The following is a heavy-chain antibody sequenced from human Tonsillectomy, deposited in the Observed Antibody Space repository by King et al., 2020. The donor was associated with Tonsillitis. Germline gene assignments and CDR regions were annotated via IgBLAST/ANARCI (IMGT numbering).Heavy chain of an antibody. D-gene: IGHD2-21*02. Sequence: LQLQESGSGLVKPSQTLSLTCAVSGGSISSGGYSWSWIRQPPGKGLEGIGYIYHSGSTYYNRSLKSRVTISVDRSKNQFSLKLSSVTAADTAVYYCARGGAYCGGDCYFLGYNWFDPWGQGTLVTVSS. J-gene: IGHJ5*02. CDR1: GGSISSGGYS. V-gene: IGHV4-30-2*01. CDR3: ARGGAYCGGDCYFLGYNWFDP. CDR2: IYHSGST.